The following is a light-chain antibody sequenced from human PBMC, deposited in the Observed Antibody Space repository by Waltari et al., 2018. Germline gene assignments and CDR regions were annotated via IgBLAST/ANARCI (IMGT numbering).Light chain of an antibody. V-gene: IGKV1-33*01. CDR3: QQYDNLPIT. Sequence: DIQMTQSPSSLSASVGARVTNTCQASQDIRHYLNWYQQKPGKAPKLLIYDASNLETGVPSRFSGSGSGTDFTFTISSLQPEDIATYYCQQYDNLPITFGQGTRLEIK. CDR1: QDIRHY. CDR2: DAS. J-gene: IGKJ5*01.